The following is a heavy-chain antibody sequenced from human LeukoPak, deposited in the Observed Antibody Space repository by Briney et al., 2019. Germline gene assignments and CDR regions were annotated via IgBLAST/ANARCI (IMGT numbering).Heavy chain of an antibody. CDR1: GFPFDEHA. Sequence: GRSLRLSCAASGFPFDEHAMHWVRQGPGKGLEWVSVTYSGGRTYYADSVKGRFTISRDNSKNTVYLQMNSLRADDTAVYYCARVYYGSGSLHYYYYYMDVWGKGTTVTISS. J-gene: IGHJ6*03. D-gene: IGHD3-10*01. V-gene: IGHV3-53*01. CDR2: TYSGGRT. CDR3: ARVYYGSGSLHYYYYYMDV.